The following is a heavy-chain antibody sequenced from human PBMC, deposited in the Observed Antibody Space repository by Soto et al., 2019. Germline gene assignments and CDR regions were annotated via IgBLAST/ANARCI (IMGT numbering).Heavy chain of an antibody. Sequence: QVQLQQWGAGLLKPSETLALTCAVYSGSFSGYYWSWIRQPPGKGLEWTGEINHSGSTNYKPSLMSRVTISVDTSRTLVYLILSSVPAADTAVYYCAIVRTVTAAFYYYYDLDGWGQGTMVTLSS. CDR3: AIVRTVTAAFYYYYDLDG. J-gene: IGHJ6*02. V-gene: IGHV4-34*01. CDR2: INHSGST. D-gene: IGHD2-21*02. CDR1: SGSFSGYY.